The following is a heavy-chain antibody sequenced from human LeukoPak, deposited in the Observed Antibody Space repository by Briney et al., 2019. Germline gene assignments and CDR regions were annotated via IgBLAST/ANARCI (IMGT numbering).Heavy chain of an antibody. J-gene: IGHJ3*01. V-gene: IGHV3-23*01. CDR1: GFTFTDYA. D-gene: IGHD3-10*01. CDR3: EKDQIGVLPDAFDV. Sequence: GGSLRLSCAASGFTFTDYAMTWVRQAPGKGLEWVSSIRGNGGGPFYADSVKGRFTISRDNSENMLFLQMNSLRADDAAVYYCEKDQIGVLPDAFDVWGQGAMVSVSS. CDR2: IRGNGGGP.